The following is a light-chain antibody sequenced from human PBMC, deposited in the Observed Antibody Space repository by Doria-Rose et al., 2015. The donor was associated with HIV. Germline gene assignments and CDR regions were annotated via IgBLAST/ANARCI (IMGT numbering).Light chain of an antibody. J-gene: IGKJ1*01. Sequence: TQSPGTLSLSPGERATLSCGASQSFSSTYLAWYQQKPGQAPSLLIYDGSTRATGIPDRFSASGSGTDFTLTINRLEPEDFALYYCHQYGTSWTFGQGTKLE. CDR1: QSFSSTY. CDR3: HQYGTSWT. CDR2: DGS. V-gene: IGKV3-20*01.